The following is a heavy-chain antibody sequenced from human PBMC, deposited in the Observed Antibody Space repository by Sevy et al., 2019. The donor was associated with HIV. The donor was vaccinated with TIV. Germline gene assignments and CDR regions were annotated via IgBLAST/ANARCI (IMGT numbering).Heavy chain of an antibody. D-gene: IGHD3-16*02. Sequence: GGSLRLSCAASGFTFSSYWMHWVRQAPGKGLVWVSLINNEGSSTTYADSVKGRFTISRDNAKNTLFLQMNSLRAEDTAVYYCATSIEGSVYRWGQGTLVTVSS. V-gene: IGHV3-74*01. CDR1: GFTFSSYW. CDR2: INNEGSST. J-gene: IGHJ4*02. CDR3: ATSIEGSVYR.